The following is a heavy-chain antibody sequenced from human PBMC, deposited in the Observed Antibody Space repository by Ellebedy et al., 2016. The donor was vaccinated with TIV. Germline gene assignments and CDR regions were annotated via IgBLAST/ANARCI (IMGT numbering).Heavy chain of an antibody. D-gene: IGHD4-23*01. J-gene: IGHJ4*02. CDR1: GGSFSGYF. CDR3: ARDYGGNSFFVAY. V-gene: IGHV4-34*01. Sequence: SETLSLXXAVYGGSFSGYFWSWIPQPPGKGLEWIGEINHSGSTNYNPSLKSRLTVSVDTSKNQFSLKLSSVTAADTAVYYCARDYGGNSFFVAYWGQGTLVTVSS. CDR2: INHSGST.